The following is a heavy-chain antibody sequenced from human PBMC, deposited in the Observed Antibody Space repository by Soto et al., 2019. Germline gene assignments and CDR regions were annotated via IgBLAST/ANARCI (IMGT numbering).Heavy chain of an antibody. V-gene: IGHV4-59*01. CDR1: GGSISIYY. CDR3: ASMIGDPVLSFDS. J-gene: IGHJ5*01. CDR2: IFYSGST. Sequence: QVQLQESGPGLVKPSETLSLTCPVSGGSISIYYWSWIRQPPGKGLEWMGFIFYSGSTSYNPSLKSRVTISIDTSEYQFSLKLNSVTAADTAVYYCASMIGDPVLSFDSWGQGTLVAVSS. D-gene: IGHD3-10*02.